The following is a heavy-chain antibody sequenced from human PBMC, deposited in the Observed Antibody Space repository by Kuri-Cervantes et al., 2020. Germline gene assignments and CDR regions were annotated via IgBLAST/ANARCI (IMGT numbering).Heavy chain of an antibody. D-gene: IGHD1-26*01. Sequence: SETLSLTCTVSGGSISSSSYYWGWIRQPPGKGLEWIGSIYYSGSTYYNPSLKSRVTISVDTSKNQFSLKLSSVTAADTAVYYCARRIVGATTLVDYGMDVWGQGTTVTVSS. J-gene: IGHJ6*02. CDR3: ARRIVGATTLVDYGMDV. CDR1: GGSISSSSYY. CDR2: IYYSGST. V-gene: IGHV4-39*07.